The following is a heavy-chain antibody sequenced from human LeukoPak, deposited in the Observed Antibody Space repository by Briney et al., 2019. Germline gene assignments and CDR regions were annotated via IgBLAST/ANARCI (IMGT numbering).Heavy chain of an antibody. Sequence: GGSLRLPCAASGFTFSNYGMSWVRQAPGKGLEWVSSIGGTGAITYYADSVKGRFTISRDNSKNTLYLQMNSLRAEDTAVYYCAKYEGIGTIYDGMDVWGQGTTVTVSS. CDR3: AKYEGIGTIYDGMDV. D-gene: IGHD2-15*01. CDR2: IGGTGAIT. CDR1: GFTFSNYG. V-gene: IGHV3-23*01. J-gene: IGHJ6*02.